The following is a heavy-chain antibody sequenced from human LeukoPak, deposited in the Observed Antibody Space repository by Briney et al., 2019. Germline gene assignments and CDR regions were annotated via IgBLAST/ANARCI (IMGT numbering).Heavy chain of an antibody. CDR3: ARSPVVPRGNDYFDY. CDR1: GGTFSSYA. D-gene: IGHD5-12*01. Sequence: SVKVSCKASGGTFSSYAISWVRQAPGQGLEWMGRIIPILGIANYAQKFQGRVTITADKSTSTAYMELSSLRSEDTAMYYCARSPVVPRGNDYFDYWGQGTLVTVSS. CDR2: IIPILGIA. V-gene: IGHV1-69*04. J-gene: IGHJ4*02.